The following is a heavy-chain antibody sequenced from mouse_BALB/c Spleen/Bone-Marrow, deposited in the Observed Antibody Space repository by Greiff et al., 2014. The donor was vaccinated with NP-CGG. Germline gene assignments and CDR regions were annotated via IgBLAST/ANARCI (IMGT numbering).Heavy chain of an antibody. CDR2: INPYNDGT. CDR1: GYTFTSYV. V-gene: IGHV1-14*01. J-gene: IGHJ2*01. CDR3: AREGVDYFDY. Sequence: EVKLQESGPELVKPGASVKMSCKASGYTFTSYVMHWVKQKPGQGPEWIGYINPYNDGTKYNEKFKGKATLTSDKSSSTAYMELSSLTSEDSAVYYCAREGVDYFDYWGQGTTLTVSS.